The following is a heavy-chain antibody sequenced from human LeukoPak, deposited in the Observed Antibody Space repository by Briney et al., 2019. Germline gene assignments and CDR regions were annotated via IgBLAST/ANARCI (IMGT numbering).Heavy chain of an antibody. J-gene: IGHJ4*02. Sequence: SVKVSXXASGYTFTSYDINWVRQATGQGLEWMGWMNPNSGNTGYAQKFQGRVTMTRNTSISTAYMELSSLRSEDTAVYYCARDGGYSGYDQPYYFDYWGQGTLVTVSS. CDR2: MNPNSGNT. CDR1: GYTFTSYD. CDR3: ARDGGYSGYDQPYYFDY. D-gene: IGHD5-12*01. V-gene: IGHV1-8*01.